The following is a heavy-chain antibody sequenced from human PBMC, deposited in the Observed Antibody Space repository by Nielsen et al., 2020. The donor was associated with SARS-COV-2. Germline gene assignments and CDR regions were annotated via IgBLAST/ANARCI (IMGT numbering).Heavy chain of an antibody. CDR3: ARGRITIFGVVTHFDY. D-gene: IGHD3-3*01. CDR1: GGSISSYY. CDR2: IYYSGST. Sequence: SETLSLTCTVSGGSISSYYWSWIRQPPGKGLEWIGYIYYSGSTNYNPSLKSRVTISVDTSKNQFSLKLSSVTAADTAVYYCARGRITIFGVVTHFDYWGQGTPVTVSS. J-gene: IGHJ4*02. V-gene: IGHV4-59*12.